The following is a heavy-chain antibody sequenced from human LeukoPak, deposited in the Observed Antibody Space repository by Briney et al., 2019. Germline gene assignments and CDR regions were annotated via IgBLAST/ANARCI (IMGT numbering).Heavy chain of an antibody. D-gene: IGHD3-22*01. Sequence: GGSLRLSYAASGFTFSSYSMNWVRQAPGRGLEWVSSISSSSSYIYYADSVKGRFTISRDNAKNSLYLQMNSLRAEDTAVYYCARDGHYDSSGYYAVFDYWGQGTLVTVSS. CDR2: ISSSSSYI. CDR1: GFTFSSYS. CDR3: ARDGHYDSSGYYAVFDY. J-gene: IGHJ4*02. V-gene: IGHV3-21*01.